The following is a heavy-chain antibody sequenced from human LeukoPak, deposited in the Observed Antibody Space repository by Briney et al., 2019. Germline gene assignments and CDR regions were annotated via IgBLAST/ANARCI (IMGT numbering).Heavy chain of an antibody. V-gene: IGHV3-33*01. Sequence: GGSLRLSCAASGFTFSSYGMHWVRQAPGKGLEWVAVIWYDGSNKYYADSVKGRFTISRDDSKNTLYLQMNSLRAEDTAVYYCARDTDGGSAIDYWGQGTLVTVSS. CDR1: GFTFSSYG. CDR3: ARDTDGGSAIDY. D-gene: IGHD1-26*01. J-gene: IGHJ4*02. CDR2: IWYDGSNK.